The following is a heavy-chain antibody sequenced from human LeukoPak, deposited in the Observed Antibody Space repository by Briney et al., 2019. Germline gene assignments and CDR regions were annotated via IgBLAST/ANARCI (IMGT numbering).Heavy chain of an antibody. J-gene: IGHJ4*02. V-gene: IGHV3-66*01. Sequence: GGSLRLSCAASGFTVSSNYMSWVRQAPGKGLEWVSVIYSGGTAYYADSVKGRFTISRDNSKNTLYLQMNSLRAEDTAVYYCAGRGYSSGYYDFDYWGQGTLVTVSS. CDR3: AGRGYSSGYYDFDY. CDR2: IYSGGTA. CDR1: GFTVSSNY. D-gene: IGHD3-22*01.